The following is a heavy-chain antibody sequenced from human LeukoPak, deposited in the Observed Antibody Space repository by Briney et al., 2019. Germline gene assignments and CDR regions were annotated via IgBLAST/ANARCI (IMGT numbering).Heavy chain of an antibody. CDR3: ARRIQLWPQYYYYYYGMDV. CDR2: INHSGST. CDR1: GGSFSGYY. V-gene: IGHV4-34*01. D-gene: IGHD5-18*01. J-gene: IGHJ6*02. Sequence: PSETLSLTCAVYGGSFSGYYWSWIRQPPGKGPEWIGEINHSGSTNYNPSLKSRVTISVDTSKNQFSLKLSSVTAADTAVYYCARRIQLWPQYYYYYYGMDVWGQGTTVTVSS.